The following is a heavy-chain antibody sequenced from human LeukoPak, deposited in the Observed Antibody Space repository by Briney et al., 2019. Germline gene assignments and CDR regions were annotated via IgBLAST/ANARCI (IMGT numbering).Heavy chain of an antibody. Sequence: PGGSLRLSCEAYGFTFSAYWMTWVRQAPGKGLEWVSYISSSGSTIYYADSVKGRFTISRDNAKNSLYLQMNSLRAEDTAVYYCAELGITMIGGVWGKGTTVTISS. J-gene: IGHJ6*04. CDR3: AELGITMIGGV. CDR2: ISSSGSTI. V-gene: IGHV3-48*04. CDR1: GFTFSAYW. D-gene: IGHD3-10*02.